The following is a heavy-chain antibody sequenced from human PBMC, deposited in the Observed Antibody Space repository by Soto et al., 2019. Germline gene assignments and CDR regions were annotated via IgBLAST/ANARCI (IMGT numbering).Heavy chain of an antibody. CDR3: ARQGFGPLHGLVDV. CDR1: GGSISSYY. CDR2: VHHSWGS. J-gene: IGHJ6*02. Sequence: QVQLQESGPGLVKPSETLSLSCTVSGGSISSYYWSWFRQSPGKRMEWIGYVHHSWGSSYNPSLPSQVAISLDTSKSQFSPKVASVPATDTAVYYCARQGFGPLHGLVDVWGQGTTVTVSS. D-gene: IGHD3-10*01. V-gene: IGHV4-59*08.